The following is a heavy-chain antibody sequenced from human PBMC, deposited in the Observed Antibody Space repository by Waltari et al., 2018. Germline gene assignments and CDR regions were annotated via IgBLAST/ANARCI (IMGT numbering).Heavy chain of an antibody. V-gene: IGHV4-34*01. CDR1: GGSFSGYY. J-gene: IGHJ6*02. Sequence: QVQLQQWGAGLLKPSETLSLTCAVYGGSFSGYYWSWIRQPPGKGLEWIGEINHSGSTNYNPSLKSRVTISVDTSKNQVSLKLSSVTAADTAVYYCARGQPGSGSYRYYYYYGMDVWGQGTTVTVSS. CDR2: INHSGST. CDR3: ARGQPGSGSYRYYYYYGMDV. D-gene: IGHD3-10*01.